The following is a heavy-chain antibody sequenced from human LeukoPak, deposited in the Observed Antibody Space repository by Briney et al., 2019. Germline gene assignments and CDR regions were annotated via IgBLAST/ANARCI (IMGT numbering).Heavy chain of an antibody. J-gene: IGHJ4*02. D-gene: IGHD5-18*01. Sequence: PGRSLRLSCAASGFTFSSYVMHWVRQAPGKGLEWLALISYDDGSNKYYADSVKGRFTISRDNSKNTLYLQMNSLRTEDTAVYYCARDVRQGYSYGFHYWGQGTLVTVSS. CDR1: GFTFSSYV. V-gene: IGHV3-30*04. CDR2: ISYDDGSNK. CDR3: ARDVRQGYSYGFHY.